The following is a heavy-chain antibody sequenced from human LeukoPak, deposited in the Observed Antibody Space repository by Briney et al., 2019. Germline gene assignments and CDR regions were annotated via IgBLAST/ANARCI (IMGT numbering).Heavy chain of an antibody. CDR1: GGSVSGGGYY. J-gene: IGHJ4*02. CDR2: INHSGST. CDR3: ARGVGRYAGVDY. V-gene: IGHV4-61*08. Sequence: SETLSLTCTVSGGSVSGGGYYWSWIRQPPGKGLEWIGEINHSGSTNYNPSLKSRVTISVDTSKNQFSLKLSSVTAADTAVYYCARGVGRYAGVDYWGQGTLVTVSS. D-gene: IGHD6-19*01.